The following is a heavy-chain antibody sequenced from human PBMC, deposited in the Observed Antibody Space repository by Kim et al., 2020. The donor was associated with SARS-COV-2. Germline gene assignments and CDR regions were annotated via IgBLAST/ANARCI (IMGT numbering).Heavy chain of an antibody. V-gene: IGHV4-59*01. Sequence: SGSTNYNPSHKSRVTISVDTSKNQFSLKLSSVTAADTAVYYCARAVDMDVWGQGTTVTVSS. CDR3: ARAVDMDV. J-gene: IGHJ6*02. CDR2: SGST.